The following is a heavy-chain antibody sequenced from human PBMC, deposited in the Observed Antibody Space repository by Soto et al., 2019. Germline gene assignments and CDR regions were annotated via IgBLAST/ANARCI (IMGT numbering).Heavy chain of an antibody. CDR3: ASVIGYCSGGSCPDHYFDY. CDR2: IYYSGST. D-gene: IGHD2-15*01. V-gene: IGHV4-59*08. CDR1: GGSISSYY. Sequence: SETLSLTCTVSGGSISSYYLSWIRQPPGKGLEWIGYIYYSGSTNYNPSLKSRVTISVDTSKNQFSLKLSSVTAADTAVYYCASVIGYCSGGSCPDHYFDYWGQGTLVTVSS. J-gene: IGHJ4*02.